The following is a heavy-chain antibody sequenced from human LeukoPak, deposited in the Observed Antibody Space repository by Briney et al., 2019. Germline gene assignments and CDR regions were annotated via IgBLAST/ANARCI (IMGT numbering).Heavy chain of an antibody. Sequence: SETLSLTCTVSGGSISSYYWSWIRQPPGKGLEWIGYIYYSGSTNYNPSLKSRVTISVDTSKNQFSLKLSSVTAADTAVYYCASTWFDYWGQGTLVTVSS. J-gene: IGHJ4*02. CDR2: IYYSGST. V-gene: IGHV4-59*12. CDR3: ASTWFDY. D-gene: IGHD2/OR15-2a*01. CDR1: GGSISSYY.